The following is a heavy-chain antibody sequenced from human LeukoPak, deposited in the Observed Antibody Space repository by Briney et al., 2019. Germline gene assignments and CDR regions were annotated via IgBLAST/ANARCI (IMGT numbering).Heavy chain of an antibody. Sequence: PGGSLRLSCAAPGFTVSNNYMRWVRQAPGKGLEWVSFIYRGGNIYYADSVKGRFTLSRDDSKNTLYLQMHSLRVEDTAVYYCARGGSNAGYWGQGTLVTVSS. D-gene: IGHD1-26*01. CDR3: ARGGSNAGY. CDR2: IYRGGNI. J-gene: IGHJ4*02. V-gene: IGHV3-66*01. CDR1: GFTVSNNY.